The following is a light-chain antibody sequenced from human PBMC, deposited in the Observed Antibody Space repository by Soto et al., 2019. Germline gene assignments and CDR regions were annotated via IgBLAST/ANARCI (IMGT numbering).Light chain of an antibody. CDR1: QSVTRSY. V-gene: IGKV3-20*01. CDR2: GAS. J-gene: IGKJ1*01. Sequence: EIAFTQFPATLSLSPGERATLSCRASQSVTRSYLAWYQQKPGQAPRLLIYGASSRATGIPDRFSGSGSGTDFTLTISRLEPEDFAVYYCQQYGSSPPTFGQGTKVEIK. CDR3: QQYGSSPPT.